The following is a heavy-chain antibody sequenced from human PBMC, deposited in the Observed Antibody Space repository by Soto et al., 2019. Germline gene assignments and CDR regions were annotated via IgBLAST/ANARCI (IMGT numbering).Heavy chain of an antibody. D-gene: IGHD6-19*01. CDR2: ISYDGSNK. CDR3: ARDSCRAVAGY. Sequence: QVQLVESEGGVVQPGRSLRLSCAASGFTFSSYAMHWVRQAPGKGLEWVAVISYDGSNKYYADSVKGRFTISRDNSKKTLYLQMNSLRAEDTAVYYCARDSCRAVAGYWGQGTLVTVSS. J-gene: IGHJ4*02. CDR1: GFTFSSYA. V-gene: IGHV3-30-3*01.